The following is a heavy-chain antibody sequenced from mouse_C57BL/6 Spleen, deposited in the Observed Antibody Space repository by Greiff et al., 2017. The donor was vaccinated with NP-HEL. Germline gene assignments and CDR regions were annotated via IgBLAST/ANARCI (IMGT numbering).Heavy chain of an antibody. CDR1: GFTFTDYY. V-gene: IGHV7-3*01. D-gene: IGHD2-2*01. J-gene: IGHJ3*01. Sequence: EVMLVESGGGLVQPGGSLSLSCAASGFTFTDYYMSWVRQPPGKALEWMGFIRNKANGNTTEYSVTVKGQFTISRDNSQSILYLQMNALNAEDSATYYCARYYGYDVAWFAYWGQGTLVTVSA. CDR3: ARYYGYDVAWFAY. CDR2: IRNKANGNTT.